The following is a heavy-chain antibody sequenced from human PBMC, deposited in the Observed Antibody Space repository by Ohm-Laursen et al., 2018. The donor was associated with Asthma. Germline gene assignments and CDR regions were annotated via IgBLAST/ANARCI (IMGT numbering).Heavy chain of an antibody. Sequence: SLRLSCTASGYTFSRYSIHWVRQIPGKGLEWVASISTASSFIYCADSVRGRFTISRDNAKNSLYLQMNSLRAEDTAVYYCATNLPYEAENYWGQGTLVTVSS. V-gene: IGHV3-21*04. CDR1: GYTFSRYS. CDR3: ATNLPYEAENY. CDR2: ISTASSFI. J-gene: IGHJ4*02. D-gene: IGHD3-16*01.